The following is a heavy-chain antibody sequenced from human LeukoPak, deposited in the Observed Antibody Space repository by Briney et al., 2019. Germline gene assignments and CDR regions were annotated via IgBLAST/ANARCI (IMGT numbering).Heavy chain of an antibody. Sequence: PGGSLRLSCAASGFTFSSYGMIWVRQAPGKGLELVSGISGSGGSTYLADSVKGRFTISRDNSKNTLYLQMNSLRADDTAVYYCAKDRPTVYSSSWLHFLDSWGQGTLVTVSS. CDR3: AKDRPTVYSSSWLHFLDS. D-gene: IGHD6-13*01. CDR2: ISGSGGST. J-gene: IGHJ4*02. V-gene: IGHV3-23*01. CDR1: GFTFSSYG.